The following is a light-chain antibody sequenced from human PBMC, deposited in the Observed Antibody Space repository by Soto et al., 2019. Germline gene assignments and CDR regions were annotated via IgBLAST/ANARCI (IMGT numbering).Light chain of an antibody. CDR3: QNYNSAPYI. CDR2: EAS. Sequence: DIQMTQSPSSLSASVGDSVTITCRASQGISVYVAWYQQKPGKVPELLIYEASTLPSGVPSRFRGSGSGTYFTLTISSLQPEDVATYYCQNYNSAPYIFGQGTKLEIK. J-gene: IGKJ2*01. V-gene: IGKV1-27*01. CDR1: QGISVY.